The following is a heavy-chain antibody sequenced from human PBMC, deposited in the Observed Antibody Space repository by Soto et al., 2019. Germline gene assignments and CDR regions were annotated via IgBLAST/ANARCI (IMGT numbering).Heavy chain of an antibody. J-gene: IGHJ6*02. CDR2: IYYSGST. CDR1: GGSISSSSYY. D-gene: IGHD3-9*01. Sequence: SETLSLPCAVSGGSISSSSYYWGWIRQPPGKGLEWIGSIYYSGSTYYNPSLKSRVTISVDTSKNQFSLKLSSVTAADTAVYYCASRKGINRSTILYYYYGMDVWGQGTTLNVAS. V-gene: IGHV4-39*01. CDR3: ASRKGINRSTILYYYYGMDV.